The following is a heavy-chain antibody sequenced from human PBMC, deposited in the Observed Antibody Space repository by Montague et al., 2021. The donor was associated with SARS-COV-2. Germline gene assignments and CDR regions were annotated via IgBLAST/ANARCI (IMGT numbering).Heavy chain of an antibody. CDR1: GGSISSGGYY. Sequence: TLSLTCTVSGGSISSGGYYWSWIRQHPGKGLEWIGYIYYSGXTXYXXXXKXRVTISVDTSKNQFSLKLSSVTAADTAVYYCARAASGIVLMVYAIRAFDIWGQGTMVTVSS. V-gene: IGHV4-31*03. CDR3: ARAASGIVLMVYAIRAFDI. D-gene: IGHD2-8*01. J-gene: IGHJ3*02. CDR2: IYYSGXT.